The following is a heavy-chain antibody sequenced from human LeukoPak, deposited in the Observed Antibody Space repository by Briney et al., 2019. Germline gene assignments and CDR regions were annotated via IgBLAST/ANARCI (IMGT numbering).Heavy chain of an antibody. CDR3: VKHSAPVLAAARFDY. V-gene: IGHV3-23*01. CDR1: GFIFSSHG. D-gene: IGHD2-2*01. J-gene: IGHJ4*02. CDR2: ISGSGTNT. Sequence: PGGSLRLSCAASGFIFSSHGMNWVRQAPGKGLEWVSVISGSGTNTYYADSVKGRFTISRDNSKNTLYLQMNSLRAEDTALYYCVKHSAPVLAAARFDYWGQGNLVTVSS.